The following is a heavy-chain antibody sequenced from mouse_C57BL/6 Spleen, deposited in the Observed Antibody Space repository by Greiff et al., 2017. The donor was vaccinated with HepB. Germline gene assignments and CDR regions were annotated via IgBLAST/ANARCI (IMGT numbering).Heavy chain of an antibody. D-gene: IGHD1-1*01. CDR3: ARSGITTDCFDY. J-gene: IGHJ2*01. V-gene: IGHV1-5*01. Sequence: EVQLQQSGTVLARPGASVKMSCKTSGYTFTSYWMHWVKQRPGQGLEWIGAIYPGNSDTSYNQKFKGKAKLTAVTSASTAYMELSSLTNEDSAVYYCARSGITTDCFDYWGQGTTLTVSS. CDR2: IYPGNSDT. CDR1: GYTFTSYW.